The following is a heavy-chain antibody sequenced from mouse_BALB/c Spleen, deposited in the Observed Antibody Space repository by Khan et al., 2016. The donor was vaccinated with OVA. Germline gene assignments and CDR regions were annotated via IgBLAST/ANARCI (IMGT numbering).Heavy chain of an antibody. D-gene: IGHD6-1*01. CDR2: IDPPNGHS. CDR3: ASIARK. J-gene: IGHJ2*01. Sequence: VQLQQSGAELVKSGATVKLSCTASGLNIKDTYMHWLTQWPEQGLECMGMIDPPNGHSQHDPKFQGKATITADTFSNPAYLQLGSLTYEDTAVYYCASIARKWGQDPTLTVYS. CDR1: GLNIKDTY. V-gene: IGHV14-3*02.